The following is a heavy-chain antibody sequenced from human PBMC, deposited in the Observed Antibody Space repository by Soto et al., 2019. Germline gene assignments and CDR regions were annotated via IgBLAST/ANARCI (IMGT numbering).Heavy chain of an antibody. CDR3: ARDRLRGYDNSGFYP. CDR1: GYSFRYYG. V-gene: IGHV1-18*01. J-gene: IGHJ5*02. D-gene: IGHD3-22*01. CDR2: INTYTGNS. Sequence: QVQLVQSGPELRKPGASVKVSCEASGYSFRYYGINWVRQAPGQGLEWMGWINTYTGNSNFAPKFEDRVTMTTATSNNTVYSELRSLRSGDTATYHSARDRLRGYDNSGFYPWGQGTRVTVSS.